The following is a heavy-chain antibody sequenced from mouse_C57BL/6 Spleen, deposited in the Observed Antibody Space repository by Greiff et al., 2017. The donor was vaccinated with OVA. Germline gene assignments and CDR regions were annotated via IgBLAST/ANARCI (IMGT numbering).Heavy chain of an antibody. CDR1: GYTFTSYW. J-gene: IGHJ3*01. Sequence: QVQLQQPGAELVKPGASVKLSCKASGYTFTSYWMQWVKQRPGQGLEWIGEIDPSDSYTNYNQKFKGKATLTVDTSSSTAYMQLSSLTSEDSAVYYCARSKPVTGAWFAYWGQGTLVTVSA. D-gene: IGHD2-5*01. V-gene: IGHV1-50*01. CDR2: IDPSDSYT. CDR3: ARSKPVTGAWFAY.